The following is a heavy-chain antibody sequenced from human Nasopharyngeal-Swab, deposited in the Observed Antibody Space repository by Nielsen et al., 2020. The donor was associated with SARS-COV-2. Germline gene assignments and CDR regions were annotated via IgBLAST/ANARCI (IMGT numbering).Heavy chain of an antibody. V-gene: IGHV4-61*01. CDR2: ISYSGST. J-gene: IGHJ5*02. Sequence: SETLSLTCTVSGGSVSSGSYYWSWIRQPPGKGLEWIGNISYSGSTNYNPSLKSRVTISVDTSKNQFSLKVNSVTAADTAVYYCARGHVLRFLEWLGAAWFDPWGQGTLVTVSS. D-gene: IGHD3-3*01. CDR3: ARGHVLRFLEWLGAAWFDP. CDR1: GGSVSSGSYY.